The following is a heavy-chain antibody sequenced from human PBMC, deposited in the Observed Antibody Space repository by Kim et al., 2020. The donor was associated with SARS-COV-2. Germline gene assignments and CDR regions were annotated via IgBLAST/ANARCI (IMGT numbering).Heavy chain of an antibody. J-gene: IGHJ6*02. CDR3: ARGTYDIQVPYYYYYGMDV. Sequence: GGSLRLSCAASGFTFSSYGMHWVRQAPGKGLEWVAVIWYDGSNKYYADSVKGRFTISRDNSKNTLYLQMNSLRAEDTAVYYCARGTYDIQVPYYYYYGMDVWGQGTALTMSS. V-gene: IGHV3-33*01. CDR1: GFTFSSYG. CDR2: IWYDGSNK. D-gene: IGHD3-9*01.